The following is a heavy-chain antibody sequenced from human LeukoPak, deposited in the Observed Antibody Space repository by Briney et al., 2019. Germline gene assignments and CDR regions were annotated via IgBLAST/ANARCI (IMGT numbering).Heavy chain of an antibody. CDR2: IYSSGSS. J-gene: IGHJ2*01. V-gene: IGHV4-4*09. CDR1: GASIRSYY. CDR3: ARHPLLGSYWYFDL. Sequence: PSETLSLTCTVSGASIRSYYWSWIRQPPGKGLEWIGYIYSSGSSNYSPSLRSRVTISLDTSKNQFSLKLNSVTAADTAVYYCARHPLLGSYWYFDLWGRGTLVTV. D-gene: IGHD1-26*01.